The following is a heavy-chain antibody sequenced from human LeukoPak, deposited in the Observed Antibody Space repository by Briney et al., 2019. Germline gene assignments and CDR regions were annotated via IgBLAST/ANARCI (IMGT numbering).Heavy chain of an antibody. CDR1: GGSISSYY. V-gene: IGHV4-59*01. Sequence: PSETLSLTCTVSGGSISSYYWSWIRQPPGKGLEWIGYIYSSGSTNYNPSLKSRVTISVDTSKNQFSLKLSSVTAAVTAVYYCARPARQWGSAPGAFDIWGQGTMVTVSS. CDR3: ARPARQWGSAPGAFDI. D-gene: IGHD3-16*01. J-gene: IGHJ3*02. CDR2: IYSSGST.